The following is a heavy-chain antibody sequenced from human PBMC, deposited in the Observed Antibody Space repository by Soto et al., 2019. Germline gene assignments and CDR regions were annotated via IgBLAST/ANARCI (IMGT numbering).Heavy chain of an antibody. D-gene: IGHD2-2*01. CDR1: GFTFSSYA. V-gene: IGHV3-30-3*01. CDR3: ARGYCSSTSCYRKNWFDP. Sequence: QVQLVESGGGVVQPGRSLRLSCAASGFTFSSYAMHWVRQAPGKGLEWVAVISYDGSNKYYADSVKGRFTISRDNSKNTLYLQMNSLRAEETAVYYCARGYCSSTSCYRKNWFDPWGQGTLVTVSS. J-gene: IGHJ5*02. CDR2: ISYDGSNK.